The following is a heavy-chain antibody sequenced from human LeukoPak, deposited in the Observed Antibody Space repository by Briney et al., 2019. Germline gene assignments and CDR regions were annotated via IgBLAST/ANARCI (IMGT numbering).Heavy chain of an antibody. J-gene: IGHJ4*02. CDR1: GGSFSGYY. V-gene: IGHV4-34*01. D-gene: IGHD3-22*01. Sequence: SETLSLTCAVYGGSFSGYYWSWIRQPPGKGLEWIGEINHSGSTNYNPSLKSRVTISVDTSKNQFSLKLSSVTAADTAVYYCARVASLYYYDSSGLDYWGQGTLVTVSS. CDR3: ARVASLYYYDSSGLDY. CDR2: INHSGST.